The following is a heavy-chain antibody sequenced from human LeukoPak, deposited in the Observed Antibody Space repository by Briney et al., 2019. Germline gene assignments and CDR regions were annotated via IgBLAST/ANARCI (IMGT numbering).Heavy chain of an antibody. D-gene: IGHD3-22*01. CDR3: ARIDSTDYYTGY. J-gene: IGHJ4*02. Sequence: ASVKVSCKASGYTCTSYYIHWVRQAPGQGLAWMGVINPSGGATNYAQKFQGRVTMTGDTSTSTVYMELSSLRSEDTAVYFCARIDSTDYYTGYWGQGTLVTVSS. CDR2: INPSGGAT. V-gene: IGHV1-46*01. CDR1: GYTCTSYY.